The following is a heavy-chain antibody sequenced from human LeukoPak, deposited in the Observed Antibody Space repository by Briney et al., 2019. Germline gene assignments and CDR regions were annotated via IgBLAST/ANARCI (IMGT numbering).Heavy chain of an antibody. CDR2: IIPIFGTA. Sequence: SVKVSCKASGYTFTSYGISWVRQAPGQGLEWMGGIIPIFGTANYAQKFQGRVKINTDESTSTAYMELSSLRSEDTAVYYCARVPSGDYAEGAFDIWGQGTMVTVSS. V-gene: IGHV1-69*05. D-gene: IGHD4-17*01. CDR1: GYTFTSYG. CDR3: ARVPSGDYAEGAFDI. J-gene: IGHJ3*02.